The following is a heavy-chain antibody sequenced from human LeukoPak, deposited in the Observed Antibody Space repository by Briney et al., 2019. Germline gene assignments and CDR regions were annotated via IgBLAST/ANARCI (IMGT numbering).Heavy chain of an antibody. CDR3: ASLYSGSYYALDY. CDR2: INHSGST. J-gene: IGHJ4*02. D-gene: IGHD1-26*01. CDR1: GGSFSGYY. Sequence: SGTLSLTCAVYGGSFSGYYWSWIRQPPGKGLEWIGEINHSGSTNYNPSLKSRVTISVDTSKNQFSLKLSSVTAADTAVYYCASLYSGSYYALDYWGQGTLVTVSS. V-gene: IGHV4-34*01.